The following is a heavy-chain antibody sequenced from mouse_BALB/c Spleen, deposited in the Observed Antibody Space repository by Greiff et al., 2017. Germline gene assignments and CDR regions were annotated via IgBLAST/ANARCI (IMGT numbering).Heavy chain of an antibody. D-gene: IGHD2-2*01. CDR1: GFTFSSYA. CDR2: ISSGGST. Sequence: EVKLVESGGGLVKPGGSLKLSCAASGFTFSSYAMSWVRQTPEKRLEWVASISSGGSTYYPDSVKGRFTISRDNARNILYLQMSSLRSEDTAMYYCARDLGGYDGRFAYWGQGTLVTVSA. CDR3: ARDLGGYDGRFAY. J-gene: IGHJ3*01. V-gene: IGHV5-6-5*01.